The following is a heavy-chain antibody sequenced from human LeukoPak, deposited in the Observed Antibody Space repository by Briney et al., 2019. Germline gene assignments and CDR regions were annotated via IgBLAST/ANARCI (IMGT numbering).Heavy chain of an antibody. CDR1: GGSISSYY. D-gene: IGHD3-9*01. Sequence: SETLSLTCTVSGGSISSYYWSWIRQPPGKGLEWIGYIYYSGSTNYNPSLKSRVTISVDTSKNQFSLKLSSVTAADTAVYYCARSEVRYFDSPNWFDPWGQGTLVTVSS. CDR3: ARSEVRYFDSPNWFDP. CDR2: IYYSGST. V-gene: IGHV4-59*12. J-gene: IGHJ5*02.